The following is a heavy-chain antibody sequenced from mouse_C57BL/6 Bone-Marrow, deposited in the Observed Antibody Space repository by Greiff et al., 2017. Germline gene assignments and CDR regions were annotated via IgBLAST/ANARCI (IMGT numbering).Heavy chain of an antibody. D-gene: IGHD4-1*01. J-gene: IGHJ2*01. CDR3: ARSGPLGRSFDY. CDR1: GYTFTSYW. Sequence: QVQLQQPGADLVTPGASVTMSCKVSGYTFTSYWITWVKQSPGQGLEWIGDIYHTRGRTNYNEKFKSQAILTVDTSSHTAYMQLSSLTSEDSAVFCGARSGPLGRSFDYWGQGTTRTVSS. CDR2: IYHTRGRT. V-gene: IGHV1-55*01.